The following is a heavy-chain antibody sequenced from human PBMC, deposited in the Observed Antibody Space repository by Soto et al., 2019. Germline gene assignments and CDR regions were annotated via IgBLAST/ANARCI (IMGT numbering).Heavy chain of an antibody. CDR3: TKGAGPPWFDP. V-gene: IGHV4-4*07. CDR2: VHAREKA. CDR1: GDSMTTHY. J-gene: IGHJ5*02. Sequence: ETLSLTCTVSGDSMTTHYWSWVRQPAGKGLEWIGRVHAREKADYSPSLKSRVTMSMDTSKNRFSLKLNSVTAADTAVYYCTKGAGPPWFDPWGQGTLVTVSS.